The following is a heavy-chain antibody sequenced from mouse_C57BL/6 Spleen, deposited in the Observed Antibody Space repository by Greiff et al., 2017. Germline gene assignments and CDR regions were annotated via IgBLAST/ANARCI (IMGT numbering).Heavy chain of an antibody. J-gene: IGHJ2*01. Sequence: QVQLQQPGAELVKPGASVKLSCKASGYTFTSYWMHWVKQRPGQGLEWIGMIHPNSGSTNYNEKFKSKATLTVDKSSSTAYMQLSSLTSEDSAVYYCARLGTTVVARYYLDYWGQGTTLTVSS. V-gene: IGHV1-64*01. CDR3: ARLGTTVVARYYLDY. D-gene: IGHD1-1*01. CDR2: IHPNSGST. CDR1: GYTFTSYW.